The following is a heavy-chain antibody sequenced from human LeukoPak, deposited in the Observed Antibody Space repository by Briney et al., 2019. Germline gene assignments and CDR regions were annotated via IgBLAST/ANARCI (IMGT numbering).Heavy chain of an antibody. J-gene: IGHJ4*02. CDR2: ISAYNGNT. Sequence: RASVKVSCKASGYTFTSYGISWVRQAPGQGLEWMGWISAYNGNTNYAQKLQGRVTMTTDTSTSTAYMELRSLRSDDTAVYYCARDVVISDQRGYSYGLDPTDYWGQGTLVTVSS. CDR3: ARDVVISDQRGYSYGLDPTDY. D-gene: IGHD5-18*01. CDR1: GYTFTSYG. V-gene: IGHV1-18*01.